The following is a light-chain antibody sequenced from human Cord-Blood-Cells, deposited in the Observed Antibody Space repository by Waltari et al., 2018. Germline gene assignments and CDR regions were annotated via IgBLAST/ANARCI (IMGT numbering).Light chain of an antibody. J-gene: IGLJ3*02. CDR2: EGS. CDR3: CSYAGSSTWV. Sequence: QSALTQPASVSGSPGQSITLPCTGTSSDVGGYNLVSWYQQHPGKAPKLMIYEGSKRPSGVSNRFSGSKSGNTASLTISGLQAEDEADYYCCSYAGSSTWVFGGGTKLTVL. CDR1: SSDVGGYNL. V-gene: IGLV2-23*01.